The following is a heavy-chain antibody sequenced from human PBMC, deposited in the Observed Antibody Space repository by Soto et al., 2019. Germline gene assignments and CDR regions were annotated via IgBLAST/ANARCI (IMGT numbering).Heavy chain of an antibody. CDR1: GFTFSSYA. CDR3: ARGLGSGDY. V-gene: IGHV3-30-3*01. D-gene: IGHD6-25*01. CDR2: ISYDGSNK. Sequence: GGSLRLSCAASGFTFSSYAMHWVRQAPGKGLEWVAVISYDGSNKYYADSVKGRFTISRYNSKNTLYLQMNSLRAEDTAVYYCARGLGSGDYWGRGTLVTVSS. J-gene: IGHJ4*02.